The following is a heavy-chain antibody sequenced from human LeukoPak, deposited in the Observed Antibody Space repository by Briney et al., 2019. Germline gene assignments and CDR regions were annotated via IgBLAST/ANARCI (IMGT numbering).Heavy chain of an antibody. Sequence: GGSLRLSCAASGFTFSNYGLHWVRQAPGKGLEWVALISYDGSNKNYAGSVKGRFTISRDNSKNTPYLQMNSLRAEDTAVYYCAKDSSSSWFGGDSKWGQGTLVTVSS. CDR2: ISYDGSNK. CDR1: GFTFSNYG. CDR3: AKDSSSSWFGGDSK. J-gene: IGHJ4*02. D-gene: IGHD6-13*01. V-gene: IGHV3-30*18.